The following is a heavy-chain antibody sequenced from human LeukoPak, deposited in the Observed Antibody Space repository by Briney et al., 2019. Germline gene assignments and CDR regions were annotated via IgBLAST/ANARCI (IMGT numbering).Heavy chain of an antibody. V-gene: IGHV3-30-3*01. J-gene: IGHJ4*02. CDR2: ISYDGSNK. Sequence: GRSLRLSCAASGFTFCSYAMHWVRQAPGKGLEWVAVISYDGSNKYYADSVKGRFTISRDNSKNTLYLQMNSLRAEDTAVYYCARDLAAMVNYFDYWGQGTLVTVSS. CDR3: ARDLAAMVNYFDY. D-gene: IGHD5-18*01. CDR1: GFTFCSYA.